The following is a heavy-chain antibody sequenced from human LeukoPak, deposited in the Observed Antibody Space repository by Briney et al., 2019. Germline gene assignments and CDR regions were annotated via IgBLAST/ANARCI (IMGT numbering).Heavy chain of an antibody. CDR1: GGSFSGYY. Sequence: PSETLSLTCAVYGGSFSGYYWSWIRQPPGKGLEWIGEINHSGSTNYNPSLKSRVTISVDTSKNQFPLKLSSVTAADTAVYYCAREKWLVLGPRAGWFDPWGQGTLVTVSS. CDR2: INHSGST. V-gene: IGHV4-34*01. J-gene: IGHJ5*02. CDR3: AREKWLVLGPRAGWFDP. D-gene: IGHD6-19*01.